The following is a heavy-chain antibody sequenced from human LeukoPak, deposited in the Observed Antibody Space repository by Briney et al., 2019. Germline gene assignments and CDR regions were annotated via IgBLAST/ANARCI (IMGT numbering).Heavy chain of an antibody. J-gene: IGHJ4*02. V-gene: IGHV3-53*01. D-gene: IGHD1-14*01. Sequence: GGSLRLSCAASGFTVITNDMTWVRQAPGKGLEWVSVLYSDGNTKYADSVQGRFTISRDNSKNTLYLEMGSLSPDDTAVYYCARGVEPLAANTLAYWGQGTPVTVSS. CDR1: GFTVITND. CDR3: ARGVEPLAANTLAY. CDR2: LYSDGNT.